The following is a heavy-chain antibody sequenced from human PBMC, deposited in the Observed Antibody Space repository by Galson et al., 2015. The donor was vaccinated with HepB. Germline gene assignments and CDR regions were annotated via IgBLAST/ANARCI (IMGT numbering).Heavy chain of an antibody. Sequence: SVKVSCKASGSTFTSYYMHWVRQAPGQGLEWMGIINPSGGSTSYAQKFQGRVTMTRDTSTSTIYMELSSLRSEDTAVYYCATSGCSGGSCYSGGVDAFDIWGQGTMVTVSS. CDR1: GSTFTSYY. CDR3: ATSGCSGGSCYSGGVDAFDI. D-gene: IGHD2-15*01. CDR2: INPSGGST. V-gene: IGHV1-46*01. J-gene: IGHJ3*02.